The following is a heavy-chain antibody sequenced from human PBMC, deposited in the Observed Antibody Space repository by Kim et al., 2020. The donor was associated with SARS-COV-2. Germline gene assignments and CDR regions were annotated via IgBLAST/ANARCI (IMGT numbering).Heavy chain of an antibody. CDR2: IYYSGST. D-gene: IGHD6-19*01. CDR3: ARHSGSGWYSLDY. J-gene: IGHJ4*02. V-gene: IGHV4-59*08. Sequence: SETLSLTCTVSGGSISSYYWSWIRQPPGKGLEWIGYIYYSGSTNYNPSLKSRVTISVDTSKNQFSLKLSSVTAADTAVYYCARHSGSGWYSLDYWGQGTLVTVSS. CDR1: GGSISSYY.